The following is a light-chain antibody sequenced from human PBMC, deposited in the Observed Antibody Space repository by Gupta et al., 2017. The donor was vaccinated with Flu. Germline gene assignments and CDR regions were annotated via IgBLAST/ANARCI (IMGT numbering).Light chain of an antibody. CDR1: NIGRET. J-gene: IGLJ3*02. Sequence: GLTARITCAGNNIGRETVHWYQQKPGQAPVLVVCDDSDRPSGIPERFSGSNSGNTATLTISRVEAGDEADYYCQVWDNNKDHCVFGGGTMLTVL. V-gene: IGLV3-21*02. CDR2: DDS. CDR3: QVWDNNKDHCV.